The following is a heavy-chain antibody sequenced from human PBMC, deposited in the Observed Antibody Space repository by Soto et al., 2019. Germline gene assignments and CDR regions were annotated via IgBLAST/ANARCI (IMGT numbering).Heavy chain of an antibody. CDR2: ISYDGSNK. CDR1: GFTFSSYA. V-gene: IGHV3-30-3*01. D-gene: IGHD5-12*01. CDR3: ARDYYRFNSGYGFSMVV. J-gene: IGHJ6*02. Sequence: QVQLVESGGGVVQPGRSLRLSCAASGFTFSSYAMHWVRQAPGKGLEWVAVISYDGSNKYKADSVKGLFTISRDNSKNTRYLQMNSPRAEDTPVYYCARDYYRFNSGYGFSMVVWGQATTVTFSS.